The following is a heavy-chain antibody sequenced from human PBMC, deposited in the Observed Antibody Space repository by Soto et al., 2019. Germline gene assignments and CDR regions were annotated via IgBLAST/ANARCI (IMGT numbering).Heavy chain of an antibody. Sequence: QVQLVESGGGVVQPGGSLRLSCAASGFTFSNYGMHWVRQAPGKGLEWVAVIWYDGNNKYYADSVKGRFTISRDNSNNTLYVQMTSLRAEDTAVYYCARGLHSLFDYWGQGTQVTVSS. V-gene: IGHV3-33*01. CDR2: IWYDGNNK. D-gene: IGHD2-21*01. CDR3: ARGLHSLFDY. J-gene: IGHJ4*02. CDR1: GFTFSNYG.